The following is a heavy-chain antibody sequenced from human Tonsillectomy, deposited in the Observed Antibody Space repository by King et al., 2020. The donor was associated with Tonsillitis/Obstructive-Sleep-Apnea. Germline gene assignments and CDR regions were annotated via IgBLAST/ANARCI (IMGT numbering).Heavy chain of an antibody. CDR3: ARGDLLTGYYASTDFDS. Sequence: VQLQQWGAGLLKPSETLSLTCAVYGGSFSGFYWTWIRQPPGKGLEWIGEITHSGGNRYNPSLKSRVTISTDSSKNQFSRNLSSVTAADTAVYYCARGDLLTGYYASTDFDSWGQGTLVTVSS. V-gene: IGHV4-34*01. CDR2: ITHSGGN. J-gene: IGHJ5*01. D-gene: IGHD3-9*01. CDR1: GGSFSGFY.